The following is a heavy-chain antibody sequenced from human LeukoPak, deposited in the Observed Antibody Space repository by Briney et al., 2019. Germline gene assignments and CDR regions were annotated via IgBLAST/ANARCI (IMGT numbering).Heavy chain of an antibody. V-gene: IGHV3-20*04. D-gene: IGHD3-3*02. CDR1: GFTFDAYA. CDR2: INWNGGRT. CDR3: ARDHFRAVDAFDI. Sequence: GGSLRLSCAASGFTFDAYAMSWVRHAPGKGLERVSGINWNGGRTGYADSAKGRFTISRDNAKNSLHLQMNSLRAEDTALYYCARDHFRAVDAFDIWGQGTMVTVSS. J-gene: IGHJ3*02.